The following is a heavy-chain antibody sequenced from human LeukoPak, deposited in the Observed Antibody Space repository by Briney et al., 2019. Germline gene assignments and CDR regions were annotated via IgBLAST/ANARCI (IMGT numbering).Heavy chain of an antibody. Sequence: GESLKMSCKGSGYTFTNYWIGWVRQMPGKGLEWMGIIYPGDSDTRYSPSLQGQVTISADKSISTAYLQWSSLKTSDTAMYYCAKRDGSYFDYWGQGTLVTVSS. CDR1: GYTFTNYW. D-gene: IGHD1-26*01. J-gene: IGHJ4*02. CDR2: IYPGDSDT. V-gene: IGHV5-51*01. CDR3: AKRDGSYFDY.